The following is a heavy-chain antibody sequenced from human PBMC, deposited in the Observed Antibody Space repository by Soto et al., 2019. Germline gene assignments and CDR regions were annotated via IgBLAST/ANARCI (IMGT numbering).Heavy chain of an antibody. J-gene: IGHJ4*02. CDR2: INHSGST. D-gene: IGHD3-22*01. Sequence: QVQLQQWGAGLLKPSETLSLTCAVYGGSFSGYYWSWIRQPPGKGLEWIGEINHSGSTNYNPPLKSRVTISVDTSKNQFSLKLSSVTAADTAVYYCARGKHYYDSSGYHYWGQGTLVTVSS. CDR1: GGSFSGYY. V-gene: IGHV4-34*01. CDR3: ARGKHYYDSSGYHY.